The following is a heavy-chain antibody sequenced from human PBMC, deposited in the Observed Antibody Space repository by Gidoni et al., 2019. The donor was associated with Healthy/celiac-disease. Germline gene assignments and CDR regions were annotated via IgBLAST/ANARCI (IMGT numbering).Heavy chain of an antibody. CDR1: GFTFRSHY. Sequence: EVPLVDSGGGLVQPGGSLRLSCAASGFTFRSHYMDWVRQAPGKGLEWVGRIRNKANSYTTEYAASVKGRFTISRDDSKNSLYLQMNSLKTEDTAVYYCASEAITGTTFDSTWYYYMDVWGKGTTVTVSS. CDR3: ASEAITGTTFDSTWYYYMDV. V-gene: IGHV3-72*01. J-gene: IGHJ6*03. D-gene: IGHD1-7*01. CDR2: IRNKANSYTT.